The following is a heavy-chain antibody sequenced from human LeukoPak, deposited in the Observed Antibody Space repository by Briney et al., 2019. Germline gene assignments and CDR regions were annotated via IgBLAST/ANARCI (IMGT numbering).Heavy chain of an antibody. CDR2: IYSGGST. CDR1: GFTVSGNY. V-gene: IGHV3-53*01. CDR3: ARNGRGVAAADWFDP. J-gene: IGHJ5*02. Sequence: PGGSLILSCAAPGFTVSGNYMSWVRQAPGKGLEWVSVIYSGGSTYYADSVKGRFTISRDNSKNTLYLQMNSQRAEDTAVYYCARNGRGVAAADWFDPWGQGTLVTVSS. D-gene: IGHD6-13*01.